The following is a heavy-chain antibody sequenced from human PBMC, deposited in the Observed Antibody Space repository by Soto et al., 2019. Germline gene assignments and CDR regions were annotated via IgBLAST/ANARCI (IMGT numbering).Heavy chain of an antibody. J-gene: IGHJ6*02. D-gene: IGHD6-19*01. Sequence: ASVKVSCKASGYTFTSYDINWVRQATGQGLEWMGWMNPNSGNTGYAQKFQGRVTMTRNTSISTAYMELSSLRSEDTAVYYCARGRSRPGSVWYPRNYYYYYGMHVWGQGTTVTVSS. CDR1: GYTFTSYD. CDR3: ARGRSRPGSVWYPRNYYYYYGMHV. CDR2: MNPNSGNT. V-gene: IGHV1-8*01.